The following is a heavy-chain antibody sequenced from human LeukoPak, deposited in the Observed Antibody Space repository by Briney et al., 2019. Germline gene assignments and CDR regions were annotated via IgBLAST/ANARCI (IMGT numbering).Heavy chain of an antibody. Sequence: SETLSLTCTVSGGSISSSSYYWGWIRQPPGKGLEWIGSIYYSGSTYYNPSLKSRVTISVDTSKNQFSLKLSSVTAADTAVYYCARDIGPLHWGQGTLVTVSS. J-gene: IGHJ4*02. V-gene: IGHV4-39*07. CDR3: ARDIGPLH. CDR1: GGSISSSSYY. CDR2: IYYSGST. D-gene: IGHD3-16*02.